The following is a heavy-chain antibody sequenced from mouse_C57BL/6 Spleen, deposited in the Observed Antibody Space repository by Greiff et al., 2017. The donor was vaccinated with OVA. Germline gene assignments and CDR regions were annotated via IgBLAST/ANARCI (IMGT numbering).Heavy chain of an antibody. CDR2: IYPGDGAT. J-gene: IGHJ2*01. CDR1: GYAFSSYW. D-gene: IGHD3-2*02. V-gene: IGHV1-80*01. Sequence: QVQLQQSGAELVKPGASVKISCKASGYAFSSYWMNWVKQRPGKGLEWIGQIYPGDGATNYNGKFKGKAILTAYKSSSTAYMQLSSLTSEDSAVYSCASEGTAQATFFDYWGQGTTLTVSS. CDR3: ASEGTAQATFFDY.